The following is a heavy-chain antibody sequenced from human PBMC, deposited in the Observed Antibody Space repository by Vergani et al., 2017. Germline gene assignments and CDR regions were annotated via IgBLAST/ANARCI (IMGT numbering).Heavy chain of an antibody. CDR3: ARYSNWGWYYYYYMDV. CDR2: IYYSGGT. J-gene: IGHJ6*03. V-gene: IGHV4-59*01. Sequence: QVQLQESGPGLVKPSETLSLTCTVSGGSISSYYWSWIRQPPGKGLEWIGYIYYSGGTNYNPSLKSRVTISVDTSKNQFSLKLSSVTAADTAVYYCARYSNWGWYYYYYMDVWGKGTTVTVSS. CDR1: GGSISSYY. D-gene: IGHD7-27*01.